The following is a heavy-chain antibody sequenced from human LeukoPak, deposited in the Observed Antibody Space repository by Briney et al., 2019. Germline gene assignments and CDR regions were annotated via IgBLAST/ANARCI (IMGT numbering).Heavy chain of an antibody. V-gene: IGHV3-7*01. CDR3: AGDSSIAARRSGLDY. Sequence: DAVKGRFTISRDNAKNSLYLEMNSRRAEDTAVYYCAGDSSIAARRSGLDYWGQGILATVSS. D-gene: IGHD6-6*01. J-gene: IGHJ4*02.